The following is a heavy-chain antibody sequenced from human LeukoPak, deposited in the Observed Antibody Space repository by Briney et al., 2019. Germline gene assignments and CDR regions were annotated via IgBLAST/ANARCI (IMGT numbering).Heavy chain of an antibody. CDR2: IYYSGST. Sequence: SETLSLTCTVSGGSISSYYWSWIRQPPGKGLEWIGYIYYSGSTNYNPSLKSRVTISVDTSKNQFSLKLSSVTAADTAVYYCARGGYRENCYFDYWGQGTLVTVSS. V-gene: IGHV4-59*01. CDR3: ARGGYRENCYFDY. CDR1: GGSISSYY. D-gene: IGHD5-12*01. J-gene: IGHJ4*02.